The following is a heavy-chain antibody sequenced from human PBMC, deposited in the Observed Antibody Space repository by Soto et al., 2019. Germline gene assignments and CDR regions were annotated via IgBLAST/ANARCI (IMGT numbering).Heavy chain of an antibody. Sequence: ASVKVSCKASGYTFTSYAMHWVRQAPGQRLEWMGWINAGNGNTKYSQKFQGRVTITRDTSASTAYMELSSLRSEDTAVYYCARDWTPYYDFWSGAFDYWGQGTLVTVSS. J-gene: IGHJ4*02. CDR3: ARDWTPYYDFWSGAFDY. D-gene: IGHD3-3*01. CDR1: GYTFTSYA. CDR2: INAGNGNT. V-gene: IGHV1-3*01.